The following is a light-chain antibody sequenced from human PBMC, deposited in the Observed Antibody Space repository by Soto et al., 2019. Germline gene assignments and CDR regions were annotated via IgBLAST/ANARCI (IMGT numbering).Light chain of an antibody. CDR2: DNN. CDR1: TSNIGAPYD. V-gene: IGLV1-40*01. CDR3: QSYDSSLSAYV. J-gene: IGLJ1*01. Sequence: QPVLTQPPSVSGAPGQRVTISCTGGTSNIGAPYDVHWYQQLPGTAPKLLIYDNNNRPSGVPDRFSGSRSGTSASLAITGLQAEDEAVYYCQSYDSSLSAYVFGTGTKLTVL.